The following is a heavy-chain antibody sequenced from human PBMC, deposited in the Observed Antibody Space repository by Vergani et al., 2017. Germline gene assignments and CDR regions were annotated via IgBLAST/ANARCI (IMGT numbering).Heavy chain of an antibody. D-gene: IGHD6-13*01. J-gene: IGHJ4*02. Sequence: QVQLQESGPGLVKSSETLSLTCSVSFDSIRNLYCNWIRQPPGKGLEWIGSIHYSENTNYNPSLKTRFTISVDTSKNQFSLNLNSVTAADTALYYCGGSSWPGYYFEYWGQGMLVTVSS. V-gene: IGHV4-59*11. CDR1: FDSIRNLY. CDR2: IHYSENT. CDR3: GGSSWPGYYFEY.